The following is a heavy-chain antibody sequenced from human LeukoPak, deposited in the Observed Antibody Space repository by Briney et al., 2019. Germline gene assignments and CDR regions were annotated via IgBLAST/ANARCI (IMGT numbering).Heavy chain of an antibody. CDR1: GYSFTSYW. Sequence: GESLKISCKGSGYSFTSYWIGWVRQMPGKGLEWMGIIYPGDSDTGYSPSFQGQVTISADKSINTAYLQWSNLKASDTAMYYCAIVYYDYWSGYSRETLDIWGQGTMVTVS. CDR2: IYPGDSDT. J-gene: IGHJ3*02. V-gene: IGHV5-51*01. D-gene: IGHD3-3*01. CDR3: AIVYYDYWSGYSRETLDI.